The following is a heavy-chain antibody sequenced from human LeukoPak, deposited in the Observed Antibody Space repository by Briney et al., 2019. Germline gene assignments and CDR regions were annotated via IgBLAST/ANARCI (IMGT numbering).Heavy chain of an antibody. CDR1: GFTFSSYA. D-gene: IGHD1-26*01. Sequence: GGSLRLSCAASGFTFSSYAMSWVRQAPGKGLEWVSAISGSGGSTYYAASVKGRFTISRDNSKHTLYLQMNSLRAEDTAVYYCAKVPGGSNSFWGQGTLVTVSS. V-gene: IGHV3-23*01. CDR2: ISGSGGST. CDR3: AKVPGGSNSF. J-gene: IGHJ4*02.